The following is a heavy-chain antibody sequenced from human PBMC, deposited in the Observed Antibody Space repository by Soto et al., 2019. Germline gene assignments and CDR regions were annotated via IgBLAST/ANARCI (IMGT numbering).Heavy chain of an antibody. CDR2: INPNSGGT. CDR1: GYTFTGYY. J-gene: IGHJ6*02. V-gene: IGHV1-2*04. Sequence: ASVKVSCKASGYTFTGYYMHWVRQAPGQGLEWMGWINPNSGGTNYAQKFQGWVTMTRDTSISTAYMELSRLRSDDTAVYYCAREVGYCSSTSCSRYYGMDVWGQGTTVTVSS. D-gene: IGHD2-2*01. CDR3: AREVGYCSSTSCSRYYGMDV.